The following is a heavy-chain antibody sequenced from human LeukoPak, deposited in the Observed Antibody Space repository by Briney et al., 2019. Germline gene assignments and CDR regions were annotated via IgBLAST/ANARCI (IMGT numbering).Heavy chain of an antibody. CDR1: GFTFSTYW. Sequence: GGSLRLSCAASGFTFSTYWMSWVRQAPGKGLEWVANIKEDGSEKYYVGSVKGRFTISRDNAKNSLYLQMNSLRAEDTAVYYCARDTSGYDGDYYYAMDVWGQGTTVTVSS. D-gene: IGHD5-12*01. CDR2: IKEDGSEK. V-gene: IGHV3-7*01. CDR3: ARDTSGYDGDYYYAMDV. J-gene: IGHJ6*02.